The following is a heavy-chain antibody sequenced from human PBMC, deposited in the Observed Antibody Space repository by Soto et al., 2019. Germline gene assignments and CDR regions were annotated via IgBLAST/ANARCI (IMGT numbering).Heavy chain of an antibody. Sequence: LRLSCAASGFTLSSYEMNWIRQAPGKGLEWVSYISSGGNTIYYTDSVKGRFTISRDNAKNSLLLQMNSLRDEDTGVYYCARERPSSDFWSGYSYGLDVWGQGTTVTVSS. CDR1: GFTLSSYE. CDR3: ARERPSSDFWSGYSYGLDV. V-gene: IGHV3-48*03. J-gene: IGHJ6*02. D-gene: IGHD3-3*01. CDR2: ISSGGNTI.